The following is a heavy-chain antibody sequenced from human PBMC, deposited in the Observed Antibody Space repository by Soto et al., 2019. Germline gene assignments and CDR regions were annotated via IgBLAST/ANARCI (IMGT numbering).Heavy chain of an antibody. V-gene: IGHV1-46*01. CDR1: GYTFTNSY. Sequence: QVQLVQSGAEVKKPGASVKVYCKASGYTFTNSYIHWVRQAPGQGLEWMALLNPNGGSTNYAQNFQGRVTVTRDTSTSTVYMELTSLTSEDTAFYYCARNLAAGDYWGQGTLVTVSS. CDR2: LNPNGGST. D-gene: IGHD6-13*01. J-gene: IGHJ4*02. CDR3: ARNLAAGDY.